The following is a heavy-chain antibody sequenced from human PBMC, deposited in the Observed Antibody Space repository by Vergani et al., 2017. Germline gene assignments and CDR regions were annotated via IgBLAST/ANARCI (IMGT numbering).Heavy chain of an antibody. Sequence: QLVESGGGWVQPGGSLGLSCVVSGFDFSSYIMNWVRQAPGKGLEWVSFVSTGTKSQSYAESVKGRFTISRDSAKNSLYLQMDSLRAEDTAVYYCAXDGGEYDKDALDVWGQGTKVTVTS. V-gene: IGHV3-48*01. CDR1: GFDFSSYI. CDR3: AXDGGEYDKDALDV. D-gene: IGHD2-21*01. J-gene: IGHJ3*01. CDR2: VSTGTKSQ.